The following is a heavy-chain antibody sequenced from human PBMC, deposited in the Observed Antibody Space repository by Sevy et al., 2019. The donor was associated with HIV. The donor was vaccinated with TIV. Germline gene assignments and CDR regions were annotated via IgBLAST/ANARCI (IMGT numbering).Heavy chain of an antibody. Sequence: GGSLRLSCAASGFTFSSYEMNWVRQAPGKGLEWVSYISSSGSTIYYADSVKGRFTISRDNAKNPLYLQMNSLRAEDTAVYYCAREGTTVTTFGGVGRGYFDYWGQGTLVTVSS. CDR1: GFTFSSYE. CDR2: ISSSGSTI. J-gene: IGHJ4*02. D-gene: IGHD4-17*01. V-gene: IGHV3-48*03. CDR3: AREGTTVTTFGGVGRGYFDY.